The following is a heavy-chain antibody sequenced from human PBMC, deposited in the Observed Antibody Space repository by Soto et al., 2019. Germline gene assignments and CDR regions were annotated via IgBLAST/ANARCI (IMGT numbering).Heavy chain of an antibody. V-gene: IGHV3-23*01. CDR3: AKYSRTEHLGES. CDR2: ASGSGDNT. CDR1: GFTFTSYV. D-gene: IGHD1-26*01. Sequence: EVQLSESGGGLVQPGGSLKLSCAASGFTFTSYVINWVRQAPGKGLEWVAAASGSGDNTYYADSVKGRFTISRDISENMVNLQMNSLRAEDTAIYYCAKYSRTEHLGESWGQGTLVTVSS. J-gene: IGHJ4*02.